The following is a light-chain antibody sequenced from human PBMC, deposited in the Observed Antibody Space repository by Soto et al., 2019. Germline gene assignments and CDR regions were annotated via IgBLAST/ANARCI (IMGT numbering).Light chain of an antibody. CDR3: QQRSTWPT. V-gene: IGKV3-11*01. Sequence: EIVLTQYPATLSLSLGERATLSCRASQSVSGYLAWYQQKPGQAPRLLIYDASSRAKGIPARFTGSGSGTDFSLTISSLEPEDFAVYYCQQRSTWPTFGQGTKVDIK. CDR2: DAS. CDR1: QSVSGY. J-gene: IGKJ1*01.